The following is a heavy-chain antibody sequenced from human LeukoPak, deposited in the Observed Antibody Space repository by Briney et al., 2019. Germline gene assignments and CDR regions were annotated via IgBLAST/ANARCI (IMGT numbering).Heavy chain of an antibody. V-gene: IGHV4-59*01. D-gene: IGHD6-19*01. J-gene: IGHJ6*03. Sequence: SETLSLTCTVSDGSISSYYWSWIRLPPGKGLEYIGYDSYSGTTNYNPSLKSRLTISLDTSKNQISLRLSSVTAADTAVYYCARFRSAVAGTYNYYYLDVWGKGTTVTVSS. CDR3: ARFRSAVAGTYNYYYLDV. CDR2: DSYSGTT. CDR1: DGSISSYY.